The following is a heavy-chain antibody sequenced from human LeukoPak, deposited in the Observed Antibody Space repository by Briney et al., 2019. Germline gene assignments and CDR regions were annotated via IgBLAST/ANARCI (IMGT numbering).Heavy chain of an antibody. D-gene: IGHD5-12*01. V-gene: IGHV4-59*01. Sequence: SETLSLTCTVSGGSISSYFWSWIRQPPGKGLEWIGYISYSGSTNHNPSLKSRVTMSVDTSKNQFSLKLTSVTAADTALYYCARTYSGYDSPFDFWGQGILSPSPQ. J-gene: IGHJ4*02. CDR3: ARTYSGYDSPFDF. CDR2: ISYSGST. CDR1: GGSISSYF.